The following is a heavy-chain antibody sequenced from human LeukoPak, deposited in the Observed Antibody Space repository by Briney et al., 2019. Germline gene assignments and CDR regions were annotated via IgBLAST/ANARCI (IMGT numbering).Heavy chain of an antibody. J-gene: IGHJ4*02. CDR1: GFTFSSYW. V-gene: IGHV3-7*01. CDR3: AKQTFGATLDY. Sequence: GGSLRLSCAASGFTFSSYWMSWVRQAPGKGLEWVANIKQDGSEKYYVDSVKGRFTISRDNSKNTLYLQMNSLRAEDTAVYYCAKQTFGATLDYWGQGTLVTVSS. D-gene: IGHD1-26*01. CDR2: IKQDGSEK.